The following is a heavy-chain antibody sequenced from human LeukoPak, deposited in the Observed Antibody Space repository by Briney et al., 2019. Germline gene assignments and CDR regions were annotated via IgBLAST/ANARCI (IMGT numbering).Heavy chain of an antibody. V-gene: IGHV4-34*01. J-gene: IGHJ4*02. D-gene: IGHD3-3*01. CDR3: ARQSGLLPDY. CDR2: INHSGST. Sequence: SSETLSLTCAVYGGSFSGYYWSWIRQPPGKGLEWIGEINHSGSTNYNPSLKSRVTISVDTSKNQFSLKLSSVTAADTAVYYCARQSGLLPDYWGQGTLVTVSS. CDR1: GGSFSGYY.